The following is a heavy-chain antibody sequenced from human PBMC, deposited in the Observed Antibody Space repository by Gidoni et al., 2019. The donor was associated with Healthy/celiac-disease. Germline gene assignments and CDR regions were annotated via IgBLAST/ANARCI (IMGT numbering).Heavy chain of an antibody. CDR2: INSDGSST. Sequence: EVQLVESGGGLVQPGGSLRLSCAASGFTFSSYWMHWVRQAPGKGLVWVSRINSDGSSTSYADSVKGRFTISRDNAKNTLYLQMNSLRAEDTAVYYCARDTTYYDFWSGVSPGHYWGQGTLVTVSS. CDR3: ARDTTYYDFWSGVSPGHY. D-gene: IGHD3-3*01. V-gene: IGHV3-74*01. CDR1: GFTFSSYW. J-gene: IGHJ4*02.